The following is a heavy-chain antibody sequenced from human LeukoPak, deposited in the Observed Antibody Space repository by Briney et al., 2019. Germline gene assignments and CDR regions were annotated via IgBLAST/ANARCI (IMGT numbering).Heavy chain of an antibody. CDR3: VRRIGTRMDY. D-gene: IGHD2/OR15-2a*01. CDR1: GFTFSSYA. CDR2: ISANNLYI. V-gene: IGHV3-21*06. Sequence: PGGSLRLSCAASGFTFSSYAMSWVRQAPGKGLEWVSSISANNLYIYYAASLKGRFTISRDNARNSVYLQMTGLRVDDTGVYYCVRRIGTRMDYWGQGTLVTVSS. J-gene: IGHJ4*02.